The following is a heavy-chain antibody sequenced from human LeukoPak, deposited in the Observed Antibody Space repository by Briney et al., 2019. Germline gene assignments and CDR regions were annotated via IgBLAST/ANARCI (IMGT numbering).Heavy chain of an antibody. Sequence: SETLSLTCTVSGGSISSYYVSWIRQPPGKGLEWIGYISYTGSTDYNPSLKSRVTISVDTSKNQFSLKLSSVTAADTAVYYCARHVWLQPFDYWGQGTLVTVSS. CDR1: GGSISSYY. J-gene: IGHJ4*02. CDR3: ARHVWLQPFDY. V-gene: IGHV4-59*08. CDR2: ISYTGST. D-gene: IGHD3-9*01.